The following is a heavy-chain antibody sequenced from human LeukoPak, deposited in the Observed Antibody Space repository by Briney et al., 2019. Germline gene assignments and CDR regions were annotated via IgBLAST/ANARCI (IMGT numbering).Heavy chain of an antibody. D-gene: IGHD5-18*01. V-gene: IGHV4-59*01. CDR3: ARGVTWFDP. Sequence: PSETLSLTCTVSGGSISSYYWSWIRQPPGKGLEWIGYIYYSGSTNYNPSLKSRVTISVDTSKNQFSLKLSSVTAADTAVYYCARGVTWFDPWGQGTLVTVSS. J-gene: IGHJ5*02. CDR2: IYYSGST. CDR1: GGSISSYY.